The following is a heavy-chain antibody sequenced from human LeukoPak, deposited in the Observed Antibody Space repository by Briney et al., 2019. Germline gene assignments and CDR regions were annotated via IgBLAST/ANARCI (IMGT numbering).Heavy chain of an antibody. J-gene: IGHJ4*02. CDR3: AKVYDILTGRGYFDY. CDR1: GFTFSSYS. CDR2: ISGSGGST. Sequence: GGSLRLSCAASGFTFSSYSMNWVRQAPGKGLEWVSAISGSGGSTYYADSVKGRFTISRDNSKNTLYLQMNSLRAEDTAVYYCAKVYDILTGRGYFDYWGQGTLVTVSS. V-gene: IGHV3-23*01. D-gene: IGHD3-9*01.